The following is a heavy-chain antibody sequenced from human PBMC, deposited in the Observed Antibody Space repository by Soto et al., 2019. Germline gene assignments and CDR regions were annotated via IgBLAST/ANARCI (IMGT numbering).Heavy chain of an antibody. Sequence: QVHLQQWGAGLLKSSETLSLTCAVYGGSFRDYYWSWVRQPPGKGLEWIGQINHSGSTNYNPSLNSRVTISVDTSKNQCSLKLSSVTAADTAVYYCARTSRFDSWGQGTLVTVSS. CDR2: INHSGST. D-gene: IGHD6-6*01. V-gene: IGHV4-34*01. CDR1: GGSFRDYY. CDR3: ARTSRFDS. J-gene: IGHJ4*02.